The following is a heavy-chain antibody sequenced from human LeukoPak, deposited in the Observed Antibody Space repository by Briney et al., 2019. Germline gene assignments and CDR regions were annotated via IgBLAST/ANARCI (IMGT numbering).Heavy chain of an antibody. CDR2: ISGSGGST. D-gene: IGHD3-10*01. CDR1: GFTFSSYA. CDR3: AKDQRSGEYDYGWGPFDI. V-gene: IGHV3-23*01. Sequence: GGSLRLSCAASGFTFSSYAMSWVRQAPGKGLEWVSAISGSGGSTYYADSVKGRFTISRVNAENTLYLQMNSLRADDMAIYYCAKDQRSGEYDYGWGPFDIWGQGTMVTVSS. J-gene: IGHJ3*02.